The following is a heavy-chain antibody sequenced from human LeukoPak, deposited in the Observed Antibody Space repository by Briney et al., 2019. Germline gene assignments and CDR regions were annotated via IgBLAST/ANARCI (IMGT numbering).Heavy chain of an antibody. D-gene: IGHD1-7*01. Sequence: GASVKLSCTASGYTFTSYDIIWVRQATGQGLEWMGWMNPNSGKTGYAQKFQGRVTMTRNTSISTAYMELSSLRSEDTAVYYCARVFGDWNYDPEYYFDYWGQGTLVTVSS. CDR3: ARVFGDWNYDPEYYFDY. J-gene: IGHJ4*02. V-gene: IGHV1-8*01. CDR1: GYTFTSYD. CDR2: MNPNSGKT.